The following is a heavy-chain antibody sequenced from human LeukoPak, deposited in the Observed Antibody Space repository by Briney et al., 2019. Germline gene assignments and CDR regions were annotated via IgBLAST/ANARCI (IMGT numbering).Heavy chain of an antibody. V-gene: IGHV4-59*08. Sequence: SETLSLTCTVSGGSIRSYYWSWIRQPPGKGLEWIGYIYYSGSTNYNPSLKSRVTISVDTSKNQFSLKLSSVTAADTAVYYCARHLPSDYGDYGGYGMDVWGQGTTVTVSS. CDR2: IYYSGST. J-gene: IGHJ6*02. D-gene: IGHD4-17*01. CDR1: GGSIRSYY. CDR3: ARHLPSDYGDYGGYGMDV.